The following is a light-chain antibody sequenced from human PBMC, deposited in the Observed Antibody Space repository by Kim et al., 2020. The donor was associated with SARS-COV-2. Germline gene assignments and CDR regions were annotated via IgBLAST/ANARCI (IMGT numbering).Light chain of an antibody. V-gene: IGLV7-43*01. Sequence: PGGTVTLTCASNTRPVTSSYDPNWFQHKTGQPPTALIYSTNNQHSWTPARFSGSLLGGKAALTLSGVQPEDEAEYYCLLYSGSGLLFGGGTQLTVL. CDR1: TRPVTSSYD. CDR3: LLYSGSGLL. J-gene: IGLJ3*02. CDR2: STN.